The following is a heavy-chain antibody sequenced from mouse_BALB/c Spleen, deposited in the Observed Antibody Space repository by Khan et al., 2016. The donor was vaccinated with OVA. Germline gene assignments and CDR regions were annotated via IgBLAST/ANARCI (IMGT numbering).Heavy chain of an antibody. D-gene: IGHD1-1*01. J-gene: IGHJ3*01. Sequence: EVELVESGGDLVRPGGSLKLSCAASGFTFSAYGMSWVRQSPDKRLEWVATINSDGDYTYYPDSLKGRFTISRDNAKNTLYLQMRSLNSEDTAMYYCASHLAGSFAYWGQGTLVTVSA. CDR3: ASHLAGSFAY. CDR2: INSDGDYT. V-gene: IGHV5-6*01. CDR1: GFTFSAYG.